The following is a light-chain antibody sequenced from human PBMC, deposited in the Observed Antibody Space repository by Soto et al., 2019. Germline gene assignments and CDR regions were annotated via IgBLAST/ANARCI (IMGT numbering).Light chain of an antibody. CDR3: AAWDDSLSGVV. J-gene: IGLJ2*01. CDR2: RNN. Sequence: QSVLTQPPSASGTPGQRFTISCSGSSSNIGSNYVFWYQHLPGTAPKLLIYRNNQRPSGVPDRFSGSKSGTSASLAISGLRSEDETDHYCAAWDDSLSGVVFGGGTKLTVL. CDR1: SSNIGSNY. V-gene: IGLV1-47*01.